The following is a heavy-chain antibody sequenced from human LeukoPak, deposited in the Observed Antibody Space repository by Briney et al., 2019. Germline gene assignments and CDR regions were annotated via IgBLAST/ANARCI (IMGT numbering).Heavy chain of an antibody. J-gene: IGHJ5*02. CDR3: TTERPYYYDSSGYYTEFDP. Sequence: GGSLRLSCAASGFTFSNAWMSWVRQAPGKGLEWVGRIKSKTDGGTTDYAAPVKGRFTISRDDSKNTLYLQMNSLKTEDTAVYYCTTERPYYYDSSGYYTEFDPWGQGTLVIVSS. V-gene: IGHV3-15*01. D-gene: IGHD3-22*01. CDR2: IKSKTDGGTT. CDR1: GFTFSNAW.